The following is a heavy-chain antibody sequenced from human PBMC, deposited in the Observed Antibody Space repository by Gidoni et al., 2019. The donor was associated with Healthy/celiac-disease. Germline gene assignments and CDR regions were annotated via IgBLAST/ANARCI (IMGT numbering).Heavy chain of an antibody. V-gene: IGHV3-7*01. Sequence: EVQLVESGGGLVQPGGSLRLSCAASGFTFSSYWMSWVRQAPGKGLEWVANIKQDGSEKYYVDSVKGRFTISRDNAKNSLYLQMNSLRAEDTAVYYCARGIVVVPAAIEAFDIWGQGTMVTVSS. CDR2: IKQDGSEK. CDR3: ARGIVVVPAAIEAFDI. CDR1: GFTFSSYW. J-gene: IGHJ3*02. D-gene: IGHD2-2*01.